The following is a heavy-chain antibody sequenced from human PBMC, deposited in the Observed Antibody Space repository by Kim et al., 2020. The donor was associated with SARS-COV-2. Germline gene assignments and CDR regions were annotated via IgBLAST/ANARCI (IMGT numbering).Heavy chain of an antibody. Sequence: GGSLRLSCAASGFTFSNFGMHWVRQAPGKGLEWVAVTWYDGSYKYYEDSVKGRFTISRDNSKNTLYLQMNSLRAEDTAVYYCARDLIAVAGTGWFDYWGQGTLVTVSS. CDR1: GFTFSNFG. CDR2: TWYDGSYK. D-gene: IGHD6-19*01. V-gene: IGHV3-33*01. CDR3: ARDLIAVAGTGWFDY. J-gene: IGHJ4*02.